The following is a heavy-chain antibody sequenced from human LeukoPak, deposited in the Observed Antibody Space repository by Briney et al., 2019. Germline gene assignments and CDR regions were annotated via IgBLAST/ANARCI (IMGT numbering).Heavy chain of an antibody. CDR3: ARGARGKGSITMVRGVRASGYNWFDP. CDR1: GGSISSGSYY. V-gene: IGHV4-61*02. D-gene: IGHD3-10*01. CDR2: IYTSGST. J-gene: IGHJ5*02. Sequence: SETLSLTCTVSGGSISSGSYYWSWIRQPAGKGLEWIGRIYTSGSTNYNPSLKSRVTISVDTSKNQFSLKLSSVTAADTAVYYCARGARGKGSITMVRGVRASGYNWFDPRGQGTLVTASS.